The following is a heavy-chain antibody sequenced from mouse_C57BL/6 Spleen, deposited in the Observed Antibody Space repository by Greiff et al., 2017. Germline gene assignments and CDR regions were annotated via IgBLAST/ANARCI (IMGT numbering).Heavy chain of an antibody. V-gene: IGHV5-17*01. J-gene: IGHJ3*01. D-gene: IGHD2-4*01. CDR3: ARGGIYYDDDGLAY. Sequence: EVQGVESGGGLVKPGGSLKLSCAASGFTFSDYGMHWVRQAPEKGLEWVAYISSGSSTIYYADTVKGRFTISSDNAKNTLFLQLTSLRSEDTAMYYCARGGIYYDDDGLAYWGQGTLVTVSA. CDR2: ISSGSSTI. CDR1: GFTFSDYG.